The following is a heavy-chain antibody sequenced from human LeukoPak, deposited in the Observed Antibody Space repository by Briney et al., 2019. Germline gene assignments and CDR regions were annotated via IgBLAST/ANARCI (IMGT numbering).Heavy chain of an antibody. D-gene: IGHD3-16*01. CDR1: GFSFSLYG. CDR2: ISHDGSNK. J-gene: IGHJ4*02. CDR3: ARGLETRKQRWLRYPDY. Sequence: PGGSLRLSCAASGFSFSLYGMHWVRQAPGKGLEWVAVISHDGSNKYYADSVKGRFTISRDNSINTLSLQMDSLRPEDTAVYVCARGLETRKQRWLRYPDYWGQGTLVTVSS. V-gene: IGHV3-30*03.